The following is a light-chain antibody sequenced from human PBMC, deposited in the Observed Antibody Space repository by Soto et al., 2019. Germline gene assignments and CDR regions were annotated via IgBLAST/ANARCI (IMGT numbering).Light chain of an antibody. Sequence: QSALTQPPSASESPGQSVTISCTGTSSHVGGYHYVSWYQHHPGRAPNFLSYEVEKRPPGFPGRFSGSKSGNTASLTVSGLQEEDEADYYCLSYGGSNNYVFGTGTKLTVL. CDR3: LSYGGSNNYV. J-gene: IGLJ1*01. CDR2: EVE. V-gene: IGLV2-8*01. CDR1: SSHVGGYHY.